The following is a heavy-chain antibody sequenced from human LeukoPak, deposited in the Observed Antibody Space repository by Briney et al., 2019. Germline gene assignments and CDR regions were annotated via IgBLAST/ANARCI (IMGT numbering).Heavy chain of an antibody. CDR3: AKDKGIEVTGILDY. J-gene: IGHJ4*02. Sequence: GGSLRLSCAASGFTFSSYAMSWVRQAPGKGLEWVSGISASGGTTYDADSVKGRFTISRDNSKSTLYLQMNTLRAEDTAVYYCAKDKGIEVTGILDYWGQGTLVTVSS. V-gene: IGHV3-23*01. D-gene: IGHD1-1*01. CDR1: GFTFSSYA. CDR2: ISASGGTT.